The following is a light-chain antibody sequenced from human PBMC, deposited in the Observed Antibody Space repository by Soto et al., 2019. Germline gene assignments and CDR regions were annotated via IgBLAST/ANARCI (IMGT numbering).Light chain of an antibody. Sequence: DIQMTQSPSSLSASVGDRVTITCRASQTISVYLNWYQQQPGKAPKLLIYAASSLQSGVPSRFSGSGSGTDFTLTISSLQPEDFATYYCQQSYSTPKTFGQGTKVDIK. CDR2: AAS. J-gene: IGKJ1*01. CDR3: QQSYSTPKT. V-gene: IGKV1-39*01. CDR1: QTISVY.